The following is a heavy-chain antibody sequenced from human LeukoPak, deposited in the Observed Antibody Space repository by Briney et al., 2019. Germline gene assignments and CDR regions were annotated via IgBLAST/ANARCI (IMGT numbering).Heavy chain of an antibody. CDR3: ARAASGPYYYGSGSYYSP. CDR1: GFTFSSYS. Sequence: GGSLGLSCAASGFTFSSYSMNWVRQAPGKGLEWVSSISSSSSYIYYADSVKGRFTISRDNAKNSLYLQMNSLRAEDTAVYYCARAASGPYYYGSGSYYSPWGQGTLVTVSS. D-gene: IGHD3-10*01. J-gene: IGHJ5*02. V-gene: IGHV3-21*01. CDR2: ISSSSSYI.